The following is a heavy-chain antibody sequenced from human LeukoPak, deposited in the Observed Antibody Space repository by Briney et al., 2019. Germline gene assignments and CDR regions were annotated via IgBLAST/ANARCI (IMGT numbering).Heavy chain of an antibody. Sequence: GESLKISCKASGYRFDRYWIGWVRQMPGKGLEWMGIIWPGDSDTRYSPSFQGQATMSVDKSSSTAYLQWSSLKASDTAMYYCARRRDGHNYFADYWGQGTLVTVSS. CDR2: IWPGDSDT. V-gene: IGHV5-51*01. D-gene: IGHD5-24*01. CDR3: ARRRDGHNYFADY. CDR1: GYRFDRYW. J-gene: IGHJ4*02.